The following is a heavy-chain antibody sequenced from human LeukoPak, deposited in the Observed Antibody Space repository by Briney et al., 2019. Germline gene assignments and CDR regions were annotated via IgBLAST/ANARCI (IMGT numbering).Heavy chain of an antibody. D-gene: IGHD1-26*01. Sequence: ASVKVSCKASGYTFNSYGISWVRQAPGQGFEWMGWVSAYNGHTNYAQKFQGRVTMTTDTSTSTASVELRSLRSDDTAVYYCTRLIPQKWELPGKWFDPWGQGTLVTVSS. V-gene: IGHV1-18*01. CDR3: TRLIPQKWELPGKWFDP. CDR2: VSAYNGHT. CDR1: GYTFNSYG. J-gene: IGHJ5*02.